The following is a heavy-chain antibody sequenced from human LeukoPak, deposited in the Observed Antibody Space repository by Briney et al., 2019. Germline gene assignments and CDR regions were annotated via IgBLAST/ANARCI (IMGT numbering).Heavy chain of an antibody. CDR2: IYYSGST. V-gene: IGHV4-31*03. CDR1: GGSISSSSYY. Sequence: TLSLTCTVSGGSISSSSYYWGWIRQPPGKGLEWIGYIYYSGSTYYNPSLKSRVTISVDTSKNQFSLKLSSVTAADTAVYYCAREVQLWLRGWFDPWGQGTLVTVSS. J-gene: IGHJ5*02. D-gene: IGHD5-18*01. CDR3: AREVQLWLRGWFDP.